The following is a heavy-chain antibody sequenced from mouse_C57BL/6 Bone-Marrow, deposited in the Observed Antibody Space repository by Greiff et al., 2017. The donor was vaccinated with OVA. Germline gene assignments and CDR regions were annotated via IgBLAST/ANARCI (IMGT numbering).Heavy chain of an antibody. D-gene: IGHD2-5*01. CDR3: ARSYYSNYGVFYYYAMDY. Sequence: QVQLQQPGAELVKPGASVKLSCKASGYTFTSYWMHWVKQRPGQGLEWIGMIHPTSGSTNYNEKFKSKATLTVDKSSSTAYMQLSSLTSEDSAVYYCARSYYSNYGVFYYYAMDYWGQGTSVTVSS. CDR2: IHPTSGST. J-gene: IGHJ4*01. CDR1: GYTFTSYW. V-gene: IGHV1-64*01.